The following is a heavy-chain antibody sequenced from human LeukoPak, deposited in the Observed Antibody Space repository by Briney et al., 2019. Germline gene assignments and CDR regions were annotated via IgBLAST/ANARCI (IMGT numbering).Heavy chain of an antibody. CDR2: ISGSGGST. D-gene: IGHD6-19*01. CDR1: GFTFSSYA. Sequence: GGSLRLSCAASGFTFSSYAMSWVRQAPGKGLEWVSAISGSGGSTYYADSVKGRFAISRDNSKNTLYLQMNSLRAEDTAVYYCAKDQLAVAGSYYYYGMDVWGQGTTVTVSS. J-gene: IGHJ6*02. CDR3: AKDQLAVAGSYYYYGMDV. V-gene: IGHV3-23*01.